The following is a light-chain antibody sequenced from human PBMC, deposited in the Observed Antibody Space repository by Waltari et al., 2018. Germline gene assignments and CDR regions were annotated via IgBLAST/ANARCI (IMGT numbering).Light chain of an antibody. CDR1: QDISSY. CDR3: QMGQT. V-gene: IGKV1-27*01. J-gene: IGKJ1*01. Sequence: DPQLTQSPSSLSASAGDRVTITCRASQDISSYLAWYQQKPGKVPKLLIYHASTLQSGVPSRFRGSGSGTDFTLTISSLQPEDVATYYCQMGQTFGQGTKVEIK. CDR2: HAS.